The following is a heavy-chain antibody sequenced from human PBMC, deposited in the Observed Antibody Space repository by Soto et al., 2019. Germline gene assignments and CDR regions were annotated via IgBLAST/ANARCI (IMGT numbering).Heavy chain of an antibody. V-gene: IGHV1-3*01. J-gene: IGHJ6*02. Sequence: GASVKVSCNASGYTFTSYAMHWVRQAPGQRLEWMGWINAGNGNTKYSQKFQGRVTITRDTSASTAYMELSSLRSEDTAVYYCARDSWPYYYGSGSYMTPTYYYGMDVWGQGTTVTVSS. D-gene: IGHD3-10*01. CDR3: ARDSWPYYYGSGSYMTPTYYYGMDV. CDR1: GYTFTSYA. CDR2: INAGNGNT.